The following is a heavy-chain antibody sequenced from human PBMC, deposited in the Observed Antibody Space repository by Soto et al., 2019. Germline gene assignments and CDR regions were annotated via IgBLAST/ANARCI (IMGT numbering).Heavy chain of an antibody. V-gene: IGHV4-59*01. CDR3: ARVQTRLKSFDI. CDR2: IYYGGST. Sequence: SETLSLTCTVSGGSISSYYWSWIRQPPGKGLEWIGYIYYGGSTNYNPSLKSRVTISVDTSKNQFSLKLSSVTAADTAVYYCARVQTRLKSFDIWGQGTMVTVSS. J-gene: IGHJ3*02. CDR1: GGSISSYY.